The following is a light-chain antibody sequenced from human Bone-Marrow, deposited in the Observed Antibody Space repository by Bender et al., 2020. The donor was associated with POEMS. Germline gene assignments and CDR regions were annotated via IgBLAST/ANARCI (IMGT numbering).Light chain of an antibody. CDR3: SSCVGGLTGWG. V-gene: IGLV1-44*01. Sequence: QSVLTQPPAASGTPGQSVTISCSGTSSNFGNNAANWYQHVPGTAPKLLIYSNNQRPSGVPDRFSASTSGTSASLAISGLQSDDEADYYCSSCVGGLTGWGFAGGTKLTVL. J-gene: IGLJ3*02. CDR2: SNN. CDR1: SSNFGNNA.